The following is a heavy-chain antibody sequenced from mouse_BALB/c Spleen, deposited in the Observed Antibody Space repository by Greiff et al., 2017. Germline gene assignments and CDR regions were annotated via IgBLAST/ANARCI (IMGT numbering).Heavy chain of an antibody. CDR2: INSDGGST. V-gene: IGHV5-2*01. Sequence: EVQVVESGGGLVQPGESLKLSCESTEYAFPSHDMSWVRKTPEKRLELVASINSDGGSTYYPDTMEGRFSISRDNTKKTLYLQMSSLRSEDTALYYCARHARYHGWVADWGQGTRDTVS. CDR1: EYAFPSHD. D-gene: IGHD2-14*01. J-gene: IGHJ3*01. CDR3: ARHARYHGWVAD.